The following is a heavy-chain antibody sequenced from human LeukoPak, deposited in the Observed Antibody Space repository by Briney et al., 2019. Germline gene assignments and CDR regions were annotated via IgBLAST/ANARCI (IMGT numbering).Heavy chain of an antibody. CDR2: IYYSGST. CDR1: GGSISSHY. V-gene: IGHV4-59*11. CDR3: ARVPRYQLLTNWFDP. J-gene: IGHJ5*02. Sequence: SETLSFTCTVSGGSISSHYWSWIRQPPGKGLEWIGYIYYSGSTNYNPSLKSRVTISVDTSKNQFSLKLSSVTAADTAVYYCARVPRYQLLTNWFDPWGQGTLVTVSS. D-gene: IGHD2-2*01.